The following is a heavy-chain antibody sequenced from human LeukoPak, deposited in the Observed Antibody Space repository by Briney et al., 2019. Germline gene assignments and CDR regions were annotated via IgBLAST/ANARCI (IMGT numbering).Heavy chain of an antibody. D-gene: IGHD3-10*01. J-gene: IGHJ4*02. V-gene: IGHV1-2*02. Sequence: ASVKVSCKASGYTFTGYYMHWVRQAPGQGLEWMGWINPNSGGTNYAQKFQGRVTMTRDTSISTAYMELSRLRSDDTAVYYCARDRDYYGSGSYEGWGQGTLVTVSS. CDR3: ARDRDYYGSGSYEG. CDR2: INPNSGGT. CDR1: GYTFTGYY.